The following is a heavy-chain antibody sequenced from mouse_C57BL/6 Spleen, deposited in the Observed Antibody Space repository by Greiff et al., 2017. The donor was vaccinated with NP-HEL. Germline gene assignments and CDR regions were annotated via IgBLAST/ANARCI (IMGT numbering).Heavy chain of an antibody. CDR1: GYSITSGYY. V-gene: IGHV3-6*01. J-gene: IGHJ1*03. D-gene: IGHD1-1*01. CDR2: ISYDGSN. Sequence: EVQLQQSGPGLVKPSQSLSLTCSVTGYSITSGYYWNWIRQFPGNKLEWMGYISYDGSNNYNPSLKNRISITRDTSKNQFFLKLNSVTTEDTATYYCAIITTVVDYWYFDVWGTGTTVTVSS. CDR3: AIITTVVDYWYFDV.